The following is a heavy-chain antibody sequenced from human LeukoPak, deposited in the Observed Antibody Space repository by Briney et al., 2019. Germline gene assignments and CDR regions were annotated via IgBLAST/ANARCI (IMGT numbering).Heavy chain of an antibody. CDR1: GGSISSYY. V-gene: IGHV4-59*08. Sequence: NPSETLSLTCTVSGGSISSYYWSWIRQPPGKGLEWIGYIYYSGSTNYNPSLKSRVTISVDTSKNQFSLKLSSVTAADTAVYYCARQGYALKGWGQGTLVTVSS. CDR3: ARQGYALKG. J-gene: IGHJ4*02. CDR2: IYYSGST. D-gene: IGHD5-12*01.